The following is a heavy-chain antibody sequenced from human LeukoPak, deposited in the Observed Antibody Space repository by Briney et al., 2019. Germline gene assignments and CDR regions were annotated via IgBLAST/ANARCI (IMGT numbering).Heavy chain of an antibody. D-gene: IGHD4-23*01. V-gene: IGHV1-2*02. Sequence: ASVKVSCKASGYTFTGFYMHWVRQAPGQGLEWMGWINPNSGVTNYAQKFRGRVTMTTDTSITTAYMELSGLRSDDTAVYYCARTQTLDYWGQGTLVTVSS. CDR1: GYTFTGFY. CDR3: ARTQTLDY. J-gene: IGHJ4*02. CDR2: INPNSGVT.